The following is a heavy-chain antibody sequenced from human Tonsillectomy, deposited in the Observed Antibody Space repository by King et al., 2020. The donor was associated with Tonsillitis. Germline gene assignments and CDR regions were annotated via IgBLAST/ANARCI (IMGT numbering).Heavy chain of an antibody. CDR2: ISYDGSYK. V-gene: IGHV3-30*04. J-gene: IGHJ4*02. CDR1: AFTFSRNA. CDR3: ARGLSGANSGIDY. D-gene: IGHD2-15*01. Sequence: VQLVESGGGVVQPGRSLRLPCVASAFTFSRNAMHWVRQAPGKGLEWVAVISYDGSYKYYGDSVKGRFTISRDNSKSTLYLQLNSLRAEDTAVYYCARGLSGANSGIDYWGQGTLVTVSS.